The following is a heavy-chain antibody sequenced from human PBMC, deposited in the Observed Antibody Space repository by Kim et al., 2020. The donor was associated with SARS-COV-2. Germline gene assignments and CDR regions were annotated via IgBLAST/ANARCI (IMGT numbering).Heavy chain of an antibody. CDR3: ARDQTPGVVIGDGMDV. Sequence: SVKVSCKASGGTFSSYAISWVRQAPGQGLEWMGRIIPILGIANYAQKFQGRVTITADKSTSTAYMELSSLRSEDTAVYYCARDQTPGVVIGDGMDVWGQGTTVTVSS. V-gene: IGHV1-69*04. CDR1: GGTFSSYA. D-gene: IGHD3-3*01. CDR2: IIPILGIA. J-gene: IGHJ6*02.